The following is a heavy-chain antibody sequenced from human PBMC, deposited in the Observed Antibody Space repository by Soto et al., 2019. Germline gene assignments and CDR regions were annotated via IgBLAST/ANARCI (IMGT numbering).Heavy chain of an antibody. CDR3: ARGPSYYFDY. CDR1: GFTFSSYA. V-gene: IGHV3-30-3*01. CDR2: ISYDGSNK. J-gene: IGHJ4*02. Sequence: PGGSLRLSCAASGFTFSSYAMHWVRQAPGKGLEWVAVISYDGSNKYYADSVKGRFTISRDNSKNTLYLQMNSLRAEDTAAYYCARGPSYYFDYWGQGTLVTVSS.